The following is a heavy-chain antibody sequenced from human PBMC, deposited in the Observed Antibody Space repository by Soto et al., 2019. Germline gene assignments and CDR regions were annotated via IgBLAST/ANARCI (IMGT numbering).Heavy chain of an antibody. CDR1: GYTFTSYD. CDR3: ARGELGIAAAPADP. V-gene: IGHV1-8*01. D-gene: IGHD6-13*01. CDR2: MNPNSGNT. J-gene: IGHJ5*02. Sequence: QVQLVQSGAEVKKPGASVKVSCKASGYTFTSYDINWVRQATGQGLEWMGWMNPNSGNTGYAQKFQGRVTMTRNTSRSTADMELSSLRSEDTAVYYCARGELGIAAAPADPWGQGTLVTVSS.